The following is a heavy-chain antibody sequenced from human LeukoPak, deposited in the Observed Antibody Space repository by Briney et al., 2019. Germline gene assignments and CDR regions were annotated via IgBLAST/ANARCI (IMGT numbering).Heavy chain of an antibody. J-gene: IGHJ4*02. V-gene: IGHV3-9*01. Sequence: PGRSLRLSCAASGFTFDDYAMHWVRQAPGKGLEWVSGISWNSGSIGYADSVKGRFTISRDNAKNSLYLQMNSLRAEDTALYYCAKGTYSRNYYAVDYWGQGTLVTVSS. CDR3: AKGTYSRNYYAVDY. CDR2: ISWNSGSI. CDR1: GFTFDDYA. D-gene: IGHD1-26*01.